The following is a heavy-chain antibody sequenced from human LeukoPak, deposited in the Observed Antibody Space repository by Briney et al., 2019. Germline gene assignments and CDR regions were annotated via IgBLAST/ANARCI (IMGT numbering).Heavy chain of an antibody. Sequence: GGSLRLSCAASGFTFSSYWVHWVRQAPGKGLVWVSRIKSDGSTRYADSVKGRFTISRDNAKNTVSLQMNGLRAEDTGVYYCARAPSEIGGYYPEYFRHWGQGTLVTVSP. CDR2: IKSDGST. D-gene: IGHD3-22*01. CDR1: GFTFSSYW. V-gene: IGHV3-74*01. J-gene: IGHJ1*01. CDR3: ARAPSEIGGYYPEYFRH.